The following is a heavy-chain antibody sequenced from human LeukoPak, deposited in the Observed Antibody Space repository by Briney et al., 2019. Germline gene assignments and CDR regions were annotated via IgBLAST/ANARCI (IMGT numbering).Heavy chain of an antibody. CDR2: IYPGDSGT. J-gene: IGHJ4*02. Sequence: GESLKISCKGSGYSFTSYWIGWVRQMPGKGLEWMGIIYPGDSGTRYSPSFQGQVTISADKSISTAYLQWSSLKASDTAMYYCARLLGPYCSSTSCYEYFDYWGQGTLVTVSS. D-gene: IGHD2-2*01. CDR3: ARLLGPYCSSTSCYEYFDY. CDR1: GYSFTSYW. V-gene: IGHV5-51*01.